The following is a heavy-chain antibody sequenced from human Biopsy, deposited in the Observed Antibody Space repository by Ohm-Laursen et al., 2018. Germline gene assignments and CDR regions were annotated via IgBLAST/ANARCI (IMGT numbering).Heavy chain of an antibody. J-gene: IGHJ5*02. CDR3: TRGGYYYDSLAYYYWFDP. CDR2: INTKTGDT. Sequence: ASVKVSCKASGYTFTGYHVHWVRQAPGQGLEWMGWINTKTGDTNYAQKFQGRVIMTRDTSISTAYVDLSSLRSDDTAVYYCTRGGYYYDSLAYYYWFDPWGQGTLVTVSS. CDR1: GYTFTGYH. V-gene: IGHV1-2*02. D-gene: IGHD3-22*01.